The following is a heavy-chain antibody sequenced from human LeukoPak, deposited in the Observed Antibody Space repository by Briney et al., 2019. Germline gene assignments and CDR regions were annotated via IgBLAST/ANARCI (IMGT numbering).Heavy chain of an antibody. CDR3: ASYSRYGDGNWFDP. D-gene: IGHD4-17*01. Sequence: SETLSLTCAVSGYSISSGYYWGWIGQPPGKGREWIGSIYHSGSTYYNPSLKSRVTISVDTSKNQFSLKLSSVTAADTAVYYCASYSRYGDGNWFDPWGQGTLVTVSS. J-gene: IGHJ5*02. CDR1: GYSISSGYY. CDR2: IYHSGST. V-gene: IGHV4-38-2*01.